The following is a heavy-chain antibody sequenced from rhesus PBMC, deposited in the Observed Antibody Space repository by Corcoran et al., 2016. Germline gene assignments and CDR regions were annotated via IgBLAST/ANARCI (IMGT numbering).Heavy chain of an antibody. CDR1: GFTCSSYT. D-gene: IGHD2-39*01. V-gene: IGHV3-72*01. CDR3: ALAFGYGSDS. CDR2: IGPGGET. Sequence: EVQLVESGGGLVQPGGSLRLSCAASGFTCSSYTMQWVRQAPGKGLGWVSAIGPGGETYYADAMKGRFTISRDNAKNSLHLQMNSLRVEDTAVYYCALAFGYGSDSWGQGVVVTVSS. J-gene: IGHJ6*01.